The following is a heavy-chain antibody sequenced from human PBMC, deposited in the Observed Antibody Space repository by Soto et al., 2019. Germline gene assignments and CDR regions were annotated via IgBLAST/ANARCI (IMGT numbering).Heavy chain of an antibody. Sequence: QLQLQESGPGLVKPSETLSLTCTVSGGSISSSSYYWGWIRQPPGKGLEWIGSIYYSGSTYYNPSLKSRVTISVDTSKNQFSLKLSSVTAADTAVYYCARLRGVGADVDYWGQGTLVTVSS. CDR3: ARLRGVGADVDY. D-gene: IGHD3-10*01. CDR1: GGSISSSSYY. J-gene: IGHJ4*02. CDR2: IYYSGST. V-gene: IGHV4-39*01.